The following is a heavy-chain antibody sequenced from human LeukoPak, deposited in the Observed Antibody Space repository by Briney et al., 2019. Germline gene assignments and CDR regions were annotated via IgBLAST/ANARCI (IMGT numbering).Heavy chain of an antibody. V-gene: IGHV4-34*01. CDR3: ARSTLVTARGSLFQH. CDR1: GGSFSGYY. Sequence: SETLSLTCAVYGGSFSGYYWSWNRQPPGKGLEWIGEINHSGSTNYNPSLKSRVTISVDTSKNQFSLKLSSVTAADTAVYYCARSTLVTARGSLFQHWGQGTLVTVSS. J-gene: IGHJ1*01. CDR2: INHSGST. D-gene: IGHD2-21*02.